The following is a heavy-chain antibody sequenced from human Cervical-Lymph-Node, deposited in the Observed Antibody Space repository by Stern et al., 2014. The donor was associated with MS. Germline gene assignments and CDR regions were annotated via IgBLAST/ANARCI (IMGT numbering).Heavy chain of an antibody. V-gene: IGHV3-33*01. J-gene: IGHJ4*02. CDR2: IWYAGSNK. CDR3: ARDRHDLGYCSGGSCYLPDY. Sequence: VQLVESGGGVVPPGRSLRLSCAASGFTFSSYGMHWVRQAPGKGLAWVAVIWYAGSNKYYADSVKGRFTISRDNSKNTLYLQMNSLRAEDTAVYYCARDRHDLGYCSGGSCYLPDYWGQGTLVTVSS. D-gene: IGHD2-15*01. CDR1: GFTFSSYG.